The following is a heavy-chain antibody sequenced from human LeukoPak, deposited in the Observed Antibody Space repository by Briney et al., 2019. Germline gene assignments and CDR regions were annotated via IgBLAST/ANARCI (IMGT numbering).Heavy chain of an antibody. Sequence: SETLSLTCTVSGYSISSGYYWGWIRQPPGKGPEWIGSIYHSGSTYYNPSPKSRVTISVDTSKNQFSLKLSSVTAADTAVYYCARVLVGATTVDYWGQGTLVTVSS. CDR1: GYSISSGYY. CDR2: IYHSGST. V-gene: IGHV4-38-2*02. J-gene: IGHJ4*02. CDR3: ARVLVGATTVDY. D-gene: IGHD1-26*01.